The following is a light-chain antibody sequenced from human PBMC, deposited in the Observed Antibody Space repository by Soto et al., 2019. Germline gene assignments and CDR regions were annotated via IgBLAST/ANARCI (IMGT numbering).Light chain of an antibody. V-gene: IGKV1-5*03. CDR2: KAT. Sequence: IPLTQSPSSLSASVGDRVTITCRASQRIDTWLAWYQQKPGTAPKLLIYKATTLQSGVPSRFSGSGSGTEFTLAISSLEHDDFATYYCQQVNVYPSTFGGGTKVDIK. CDR3: QQVNVYPST. CDR1: QRIDTW. J-gene: IGKJ4*01.